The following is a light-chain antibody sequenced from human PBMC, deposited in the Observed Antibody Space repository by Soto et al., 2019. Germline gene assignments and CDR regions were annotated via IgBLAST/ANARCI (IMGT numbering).Light chain of an antibody. CDR1: QSVSTSY. CDR3: QQYGASRWT. Sequence: IVLTQAPGTLSLSPGERATLSCRARQSVSTSYLAWYQQKPGQAPRLLIYDTSSRVTGIPDRFSGSGSGTDFTLTISRLEPEDFAVYYCQQYGASRWTFGPGTKVDIK. V-gene: IGKV3-20*01. CDR2: DTS. J-gene: IGKJ1*01.